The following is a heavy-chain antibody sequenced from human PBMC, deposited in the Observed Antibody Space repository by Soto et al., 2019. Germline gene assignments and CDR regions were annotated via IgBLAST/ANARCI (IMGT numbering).Heavy chain of an antibody. J-gene: IGHJ3*02. CDR2: ISGSGGST. CDR1: GFTFSSYA. Sequence: GGSLRLSCAASGFTFSSYAMSWVRQAPGKGLEWVSAISGSGGSTYYADSVKGLFTISRDNSKNTLYLQMNSLRAEDTAVYYCAKDHIVVVTAIDAFDIWGQGTMVTVSS. D-gene: IGHD2-21*02. V-gene: IGHV3-23*01. CDR3: AKDHIVVVTAIDAFDI.